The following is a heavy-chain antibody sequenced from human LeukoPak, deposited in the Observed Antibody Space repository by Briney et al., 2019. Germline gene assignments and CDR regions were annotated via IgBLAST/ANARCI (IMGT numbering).Heavy chain of an antibody. Sequence: GGSLRLSCAASGFTFSSYSMNWVRQAPGKGLEWVGRIKSKTDGGTTDYAAPVKGRFTISRDDSKNTLYLQMNSLKTEDTAVYYCTTDPNYYDSSGYYYSILYFDYWGQGTLVTVSS. CDR3: TTDPNYYDSSGYYYSILYFDY. V-gene: IGHV3-15*01. D-gene: IGHD3-22*01. J-gene: IGHJ4*02. CDR1: GFTFSSYS. CDR2: IKSKTDGGTT.